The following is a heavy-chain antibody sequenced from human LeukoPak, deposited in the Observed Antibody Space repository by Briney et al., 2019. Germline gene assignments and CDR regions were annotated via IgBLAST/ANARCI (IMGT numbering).Heavy chain of an antibody. CDR3: ASTTGTIMITFGGVIVILTLGY. D-gene: IGHD3-16*02. CDR2: INSDGSST. Sequence: GGSLRLSCAASGFTFSSYWMHWVRQAPGKGLVWVSRINSDGSSTSYADSVKGRFTISRDNAKNTLYLQMNSLRAEDTAVYYCASTTGTIMITFGGVIVILTLGYWGQGTLVTVSS. CDR1: GFTFSSYW. J-gene: IGHJ4*02. V-gene: IGHV3-74*01.